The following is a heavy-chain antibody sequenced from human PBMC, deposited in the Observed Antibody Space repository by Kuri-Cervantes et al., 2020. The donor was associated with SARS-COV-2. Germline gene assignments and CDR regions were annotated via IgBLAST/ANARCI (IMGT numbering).Heavy chain of an antibody. Sequence: SQTLSLTCAVHGGSFSGYYWGWIRQPPGKGLEWIGSIYYSGSTYYNPSLKSRVTISVDTSKNQFSLKLSSVTAADTAVYYCASGYSYVLDYWGQGTLVTVSS. CDR2: IYYSGST. D-gene: IGHD5-18*01. V-gene: IGHV4-34*01. CDR1: GGSFSGYY. J-gene: IGHJ4*02. CDR3: ASGYSYVLDY.